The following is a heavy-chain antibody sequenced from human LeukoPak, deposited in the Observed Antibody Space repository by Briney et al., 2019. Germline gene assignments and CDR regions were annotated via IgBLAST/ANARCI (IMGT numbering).Heavy chain of an antibody. Sequence: GGSLRLSCAASGFTFRSYEMNWVRQAPGKGLEWVSYISSSGSTIYYADSVKGRFTISRDNAKNSLYLQMNSLRAEDTAVYYCARSRGIVVVPAAFPKRPYYFDYWGQGTLVTVSS. V-gene: IGHV3-48*03. CDR2: ISSSGSTI. CDR3: ARSRGIVVVPAAFPKRPYYFDY. J-gene: IGHJ4*02. D-gene: IGHD2-2*01. CDR1: GFTFRSYE.